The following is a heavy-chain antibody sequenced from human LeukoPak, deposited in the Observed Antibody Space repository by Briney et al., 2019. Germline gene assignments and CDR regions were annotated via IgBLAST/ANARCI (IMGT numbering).Heavy chain of an antibody. CDR2: INPNSGGT. D-gene: IGHD5-24*01. Sequence: ASVKVSCKASGYTFTGYYMHWVRQAPGQGLEWMGWINPNSGGTNYAQKFQGRVTMTRDTSISTAYMELSRLRSDDTAVYYCARTRDGYNSYSFDYWGHGTLVTVSS. CDR1: GYTFTGYY. J-gene: IGHJ4*01. CDR3: ARTRDGYNSYSFDY. V-gene: IGHV1-2*02.